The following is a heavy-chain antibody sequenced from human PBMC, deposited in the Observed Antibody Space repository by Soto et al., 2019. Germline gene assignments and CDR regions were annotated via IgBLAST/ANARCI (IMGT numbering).Heavy chain of an antibody. D-gene: IGHD5-12*01. V-gene: IGHV1-8*01. CDR2: MNPNSGNT. J-gene: IGHJ4*02. Sequence: ASVKVSCKASGYTFTSYDINWVRQATGQGLELMGWMNPNSGNTGYAQMFQGRVTMTRNTSISTAYMELSSLRSEDTAVYYCTRVPRGSNRNSDYDFGFDYWGQGTPVTVSS. CDR3: TRVPRGSNRNSDYDFGFDY. CDR1: GYTFTSYD.